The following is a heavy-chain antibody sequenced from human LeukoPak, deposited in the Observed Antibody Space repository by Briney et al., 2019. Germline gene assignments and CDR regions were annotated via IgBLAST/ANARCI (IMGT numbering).Heavy chain of an antibody. D-gene: IGHD2-2*01. V-gene: IGHV3-48*04. Sequence: GGSLRLSCAASGFTFSSYSMNWVRQAPGKGLEWVSYISSSSSTIYHADSVKGRFTISRDNAKNSLYLQMNSLRAEDTAVYYCARGGYCSSTSCYGDYWGQGTLVTVSS. CDR2: ISSSSSTI. J-gene: IGHJ4*02. CDR3: ARGGYCSSTSCYGDY. CDR1: GFTFSSYS.